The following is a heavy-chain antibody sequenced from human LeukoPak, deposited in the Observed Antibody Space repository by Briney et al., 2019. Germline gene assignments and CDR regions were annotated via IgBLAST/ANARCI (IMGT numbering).Heavy chain of an antibody. CDR3: ARGGPAGVATNDY. Sequence: GGSLRLSCAASGFTFSIYYMHWVRQAPGRGLVWVSHIESDGGRTTYADSVKGRFIISRDNARNTLYLQMNSLRAEDTAVYYCARGGPAGVATNDYWGQGTLVTVSS. D-gene: IGHD5-24*01. CDR2: IESDGGRT. J-gene: IGHJ4*02. V-gene: IGHV3-74*01. CDR1: GFTFSIYY.